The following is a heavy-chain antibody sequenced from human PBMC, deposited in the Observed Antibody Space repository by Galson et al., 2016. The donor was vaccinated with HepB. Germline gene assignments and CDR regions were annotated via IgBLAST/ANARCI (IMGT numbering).Heavy chain of an antibody. CDR1: GFTFSNYW. CDR2: INTDGGTT. Sequence: SLRLSCAASGFTFSNYWMHWVRQAPGKGLMWVSRINTDGGTTNYADSVEGRFTISRDNAKNTLFLQMNSLRADDTAVYYCFADLRCSSPSCSPRWFDPWGQGTQVTVSS. CDR3: FADLRCSSPSCSPRWFDP. J-gene: IGHJ5*02. D-gene: IGHD2-2*01. V-gene: IGHV3-74*01.